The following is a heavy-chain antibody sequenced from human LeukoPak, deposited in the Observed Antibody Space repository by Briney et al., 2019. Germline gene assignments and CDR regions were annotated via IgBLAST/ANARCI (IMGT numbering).Heavy chain of an antibody. Sequence: ASVKVSCKVSGYTLTELSMHWVRQAPGKGLEWMGGFDPEDGETIYAQKFQGRVTMTEDTSTDTAYMELGSLRSEDTAVYYCATGTDCSGGSCYSGSWFDPWGQGTLVTVSS. CDR2: FDPEDGET. CDR3: ATGTDCSGGSCYSGSWFDP. V-gene: IGHV1-24*01. D-gene: IGHD2-15*01. J-gene: IGHJ5*02. CDR1: GYTLTELS.